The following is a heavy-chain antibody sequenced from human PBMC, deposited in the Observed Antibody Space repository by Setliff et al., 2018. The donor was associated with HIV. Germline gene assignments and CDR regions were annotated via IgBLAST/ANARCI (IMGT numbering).Heavy chain of an antibody. Sequence: GGSLRLSCIASGFTFSAHGMHWVRQAPGKGLEWVAFINYDVSYEHYANSVKGRFTISRDSSKNTLSLQMSSLRAEDTALYYCATGGMAAAGPGGGHGLDVWGQGTTVTVSS. J-gene: IGHJ6*02. CDR2: INYDVSYE. CDR3: ATGGMAAAGPGGGHGLDV. CDR1: GFTFSAHG. D-gene: IGHD6-13*01. V-gene: IGHV3-30*02.